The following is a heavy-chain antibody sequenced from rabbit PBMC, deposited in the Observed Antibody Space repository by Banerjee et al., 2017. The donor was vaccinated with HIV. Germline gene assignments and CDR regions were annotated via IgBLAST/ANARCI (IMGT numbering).Heavy chain of an antibody. D-gene: IGHD6-1*01. CDR2: IYTGSGTT. Sequence: QEQLEESGGDLVKPEGSLTLTCTASGFSFSSSYWICWVRQAPGKGLEWIACIYTGSGTTYYASWAKGRFTISKTSSTTVTLQMTSLTAADTATYFCARRSAINGYGLNLWGQGPLVTVS. CDR1: GFSFSSSYW. J-gene: IGHJ4*01. CDR3: ARRSAINGYGLNL. V-gene: IGHV1S45*01.